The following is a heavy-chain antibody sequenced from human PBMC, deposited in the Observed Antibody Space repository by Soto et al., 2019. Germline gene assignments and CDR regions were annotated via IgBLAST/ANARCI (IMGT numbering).Heavy chain of an antibody. J-gene: IGHJ4*02. CDR1: RFTFSSFA. Sequence: QVQLVESGGGVVQPGRSLRLSCAASRFTFSSFAMHWVRQAPGKGLEWVAVISYDGSNKYYADSVKGRFTISRDTSKNPLYLHMNSLSPEDTAVYYCAGDADYYHSSGYPDYWGQGTLVTVSS. CDR2: ISYDGSNK. D-gene: IGHD3-22*01. V-gene: IGHV3-30-3*01. CDR3: AGDADYYHSSGYPDY.